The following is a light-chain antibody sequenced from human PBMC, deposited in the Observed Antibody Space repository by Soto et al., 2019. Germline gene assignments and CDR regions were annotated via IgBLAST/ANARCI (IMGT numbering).Light chain of an antibody. CDR2: GVS. Sequence: QSALTQPTSVSVSPGRSITISCTGTSSDVRDYDFVSWYQPHPDKAPKHVIYGVSNRPAGVSNRFSGSKSVNTAALTISGLDAENEAVYYCGSYTSSSTRVFGTGTKLTVL. J-gene: IGLJ1*01. V-gene: IGLV2-14*03. CDR1: SSDVRDYDF. CDR3: GSYTSSSTRV.